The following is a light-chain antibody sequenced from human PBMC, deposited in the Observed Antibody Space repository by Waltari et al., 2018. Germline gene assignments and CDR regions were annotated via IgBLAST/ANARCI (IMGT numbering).Light chain of an antibody. CDR2: AAS. J-gene: IGKJ1*01. V-gene: IGKV1-39*01. CDR1: QSISSY. Sequence: DIQMTQSPSSLSASVGDRVTITCRASQSISSYLNWYQHKPGKAPKLLIYAASSLQSGVSSRFSGSGSVTDFTLTISSLQPEDFATYYCQQSYSTPWTFGQGTNVEIK. CDR3: QQSYSTPWT.